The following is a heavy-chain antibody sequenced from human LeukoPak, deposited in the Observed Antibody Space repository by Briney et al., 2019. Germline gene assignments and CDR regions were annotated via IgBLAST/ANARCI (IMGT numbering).Heavy chain of an antibody. CDR2: NNHTGFT. D-gene: IGHD1-26*01. V-gene: IGHV4-59*11. CDR1: PATNNNHN. CDR3: ARGGASSLPFDH. Sequence: SETLSLTCTPPPATNNNHNPTHNPHPPPNTPQQTALNNHTGFTNYSPSLKSRVTISLDTSKKEFSLNLSSVTAADTAVYYCARGGASSLPFDHWGQGTLVTVSS. J-gene: IGHJ4*02.